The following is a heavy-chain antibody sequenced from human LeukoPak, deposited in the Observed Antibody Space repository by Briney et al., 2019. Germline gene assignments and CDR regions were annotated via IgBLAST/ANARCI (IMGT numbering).Heavy chain of an antibody. J-gene: IGHJ1*01. D-gene: IGHD4-17*01. CDR3: ARGRDYGDYVINFQH. V-gene: IGHV4-39*07. CDR2: ISYNGST. CDR1: GGSTSSAVYY. Sequence: PSETLSLTCTVSGGSTSSAVYYWGWIRQPPGKGLEWIGTISYNGSTYYNPSLKSRVTISVDTSKNQFSLKLSSVTAADTAVYYCARGRDYGDYVINFQHWGQGTLVTVSS.